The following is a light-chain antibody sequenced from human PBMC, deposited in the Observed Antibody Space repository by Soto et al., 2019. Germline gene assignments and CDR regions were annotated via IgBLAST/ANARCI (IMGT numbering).Light chain of an antibody. Sequence: EIVLTQSPGTLSLSQWEIATLSCRASQSVSSYLAWYQQKPGQAPRLLIYDASNRATGIPARFSGGGSGTDFTLTISSLEPEDFAVYYCQQRGTFGQGTKVDI. J-gene: IGKJ1*01. CDR1: QSVSSY. CDR2: DAS. CDR3: QQRGT. V-gene: IGKV3-11*01.